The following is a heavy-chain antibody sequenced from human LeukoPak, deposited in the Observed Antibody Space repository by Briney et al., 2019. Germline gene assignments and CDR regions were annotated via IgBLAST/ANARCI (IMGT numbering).Heavy chain of an antibody. J-gene: IGHJ4*02. V-gene: IGHV1-69*01. D-gene: IGHD1-26*01. CDR1: GGTFSSYA. CDR2: IIPIFGTA. Sequence: VKVSCKASGGTFSSYAISWVRQAPGQGLEWMGGIIPIFGTANYAQKFQGRVTITANESTSTAYMELSSLRSEDTAVYYCARVGRAATNYFDYWGQGTLVTVSS. CDR3: ARVGRAATNYFDY.